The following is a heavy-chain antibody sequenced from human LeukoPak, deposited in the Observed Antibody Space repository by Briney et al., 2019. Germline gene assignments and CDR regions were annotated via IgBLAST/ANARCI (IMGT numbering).Heavy chain of an antibody. V-gene: IGHV3-23*01. CDR1: GFTVSSNY. Sequence: GGSLRLSCAASGFTVSSNYMTWVRQAPGKGLEWVSVISDSGSLTYYADSVKGRFTISRDNSKNTLYLQMSSLRAEDTAVYYCAKDRSWAATTTRLYSFDYWGQGTLVTVSS. CDR2: ISDSGSLT. J-gene: IGHJ4*02. D-gene: IGHD1-26*01. CDR3: AKDRSWAATTTRLYSFDY.